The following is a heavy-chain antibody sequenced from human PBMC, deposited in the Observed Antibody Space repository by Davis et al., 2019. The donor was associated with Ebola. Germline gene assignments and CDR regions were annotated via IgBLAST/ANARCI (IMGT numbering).Heavy chain of an antibody. V-gene: IGHV4-30-4*01. D-gene: IGHD3-9*01. CDR3: ARGMNYDILTGGSDWFDP. Sequence: MPSETLSLTCTVSGGSISSGDYYWSWIRQPPGKGLEWIGYIYYSGSTYYNPSLKSRVTISVDTSKNQFSLKLSSVTAADTAVYYCARGMNYDILTGGSDWFDPWGQGTLVTVSS. CDR2: IYYSGST. CDR1: GGSISSGDYY. J-gene: IGHJ5*02.